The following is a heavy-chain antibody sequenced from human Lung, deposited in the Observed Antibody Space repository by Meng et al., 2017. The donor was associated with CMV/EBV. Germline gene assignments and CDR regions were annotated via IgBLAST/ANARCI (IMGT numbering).Heavy chain of an antibody. CDR2: IKSGGIDT. V-gene: IGHV3-11*01. CDR3: ARGPFYGFDY. CDR1: GFTFGDYY. J-gene: IGHJ4*02. D-gene: IGHD4-17*01. Sequence: SCAASGFTFGDYYMSWIRQAPGKGLEWLSYIKSGGIDTFYADSLKGRFTISRDNAKNLLYLQMKSLTAEDTAVYYCARGPFYGFDYWGPG.